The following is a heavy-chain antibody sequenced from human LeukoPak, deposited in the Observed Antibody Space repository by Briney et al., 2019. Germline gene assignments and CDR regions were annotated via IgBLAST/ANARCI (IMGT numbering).Heavy chain of an antibody. D-gene: IGHD6-13*01. CDR3: ARAQSSRWYCFDY. V-gene: IGHV3-23*01. CDR2: ISGSGGAT. Sequence: GGSLRLSCAASGYTFSSYAMSWVRQAPGKGLEWVSAISGSGGATYYADSVKGRFTISRDNSKNTLYLQMNNLRAEDTAVYFCARAQSSRWYCFDYWGQGTLVTVSS. CDR1: GYTFSSYA. J-gene: IGHJ4*02.